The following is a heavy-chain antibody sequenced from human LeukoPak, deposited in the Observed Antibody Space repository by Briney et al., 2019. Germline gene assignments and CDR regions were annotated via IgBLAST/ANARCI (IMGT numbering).Heavy chain of an antibody. V-gene: IGHV4-39*01. CDR1: GGSISSSSYY. CDR2: IYYNGAT. Sequence: SETLSLTCTVSGGSISSSSYYWGWIHQPPGKGLEWIGTIYYNGATYYNLSLTSRVTISVDTSKNQFSLNLTSVTAADTAVYYCARTPGSPWAGWGYYYSMDVWGKGTMVTISS. J-gene: IGHJ6*03. CDR3: ARTPGSPWAGWGYYYSMDV. D-gene: IGHD2-15*01.